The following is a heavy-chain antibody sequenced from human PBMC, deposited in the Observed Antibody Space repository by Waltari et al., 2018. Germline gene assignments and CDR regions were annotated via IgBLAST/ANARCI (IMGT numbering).Heavy chain of an antibody. CDR1: GFTFTNHW. J-gene: IGHJ4*02. D-gene: IGHD2-21*02. Sequence: EVQLVESGGGLVQPGGSLRLSCSGSGFTFTNHWMSWVRQAPGEGPEWVASIKQYESVTYYVDSMKGRFTISRDNAKNSLSLQMDSLRAEDTAVYFCARGVTTVEYWGQGTLVTVSS. CDR2: IKQYESVT. CDR3: ARGVTTVEY. V-gene: IGHV3-7*04.